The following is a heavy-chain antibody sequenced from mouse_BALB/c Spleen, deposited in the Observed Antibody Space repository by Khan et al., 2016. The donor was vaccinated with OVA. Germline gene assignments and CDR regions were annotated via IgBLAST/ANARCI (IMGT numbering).Heavy chain of an antibody. Sequence: VQLKQSGTVLARPGASVKMSCKASGYSFTSYWMHWVKQRPGLGLEWIGAIYPGISDTRYNQKFKGKAKLTAVTSASTAYMELSSQTNEDSAVYYCTRSYDSYYFDYWGQGTPLTVSS. V-gene: IGHV1-5*01. D-gene: IGHD2-4*01. CDR1: GYSFTSYW. J-gene: IGHJ2*01. CDR3: TRSYDSYYFDY. CDR2: IYPGISDT.